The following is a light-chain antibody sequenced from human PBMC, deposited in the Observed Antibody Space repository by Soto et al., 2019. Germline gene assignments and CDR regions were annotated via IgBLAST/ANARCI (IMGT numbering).Light chain of an antibody. CDR3: QHLDSYPIT. CDR2: AAS. Sequence: IQLTQSPSSLSASVGDRVTITCRASQGISSYLAWYQQKPGKAPNLLIYAASTLQSGVPSRFSGSGSATDFTLTISSLQPEDFATYYCQHLDSYPITFGQGTRLEIK. J-gene: IGKJ5*01. V-gene: IGKV1-9*01. CDR1: QGISSY.